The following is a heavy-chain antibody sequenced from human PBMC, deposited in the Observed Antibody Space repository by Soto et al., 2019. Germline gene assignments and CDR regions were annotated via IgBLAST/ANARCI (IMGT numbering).Heavy chain of an antibody. V-gene: IGHV1-69*06. CDR2: IIPIFGTA. Sequence: ASVKVSCKASGGTFSSYAISWVRQAPGQGLEWMGGIIPIFGTANYAQKFQGRVTITADKSTSTAYMELSSLRSEDTAVYYCARGPYYDFWSGYFDYWGQGTLVTVSS. CDR1: GGTFSSYA. D-gene: IGHD3-3*01. CDR3: ARGPYYDFWSGYFDY. J-gene: IGHJ4*02.